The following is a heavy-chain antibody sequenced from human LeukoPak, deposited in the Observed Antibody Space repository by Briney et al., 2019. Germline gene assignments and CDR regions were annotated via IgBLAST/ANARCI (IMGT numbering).Heavy chain of an antibody. D-gene: IGHD3-22*01. V-gene: IGHV4-59*12. CDR2: IYYSGST. Sequence: SETLSLTCTVSGGSISSYYWSWIRQPPGKGLEWIGYIYYSGSTNYNPSLKSRVTISVDTSKNQFSLKLSSVTAADTAVYYCARRRRMSYYDSSGPIGYWGQGTLVTVSS. CDR3: ARRRRMSYYDSSGPIGY. CDR1: GGSISSYY. J-gene: IGHJ4*02.